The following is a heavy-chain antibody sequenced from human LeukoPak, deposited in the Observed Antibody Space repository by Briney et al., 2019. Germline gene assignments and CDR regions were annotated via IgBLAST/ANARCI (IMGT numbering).Heavy chain of an antibody. CDR2: INHSGST. CDR3: GGGSRWESWPGGQQWHGLAP. J-gene: IGHJ5*02. D-gene: IGHD3-16*01. V-gene: IGHV4-34*01. CDR1: GGSFSGYY. Sequence: SETLSLTCAVYGGSFSGYYWSWIRQPPGKGLEWIGEINHSGSTNYNPSLKSRVTISVDTSKNKFSLKLSSVTAADTAVYYCGGGSRWESWPGGQQWHGLAPWGKGTLVTVSS.